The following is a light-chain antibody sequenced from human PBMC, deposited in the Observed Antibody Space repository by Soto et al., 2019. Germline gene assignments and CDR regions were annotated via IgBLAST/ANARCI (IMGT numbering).Light chain of an antibody. Sequence: ESVLPQSPGPLSLSPGEKATLSCRASQSVSSSYLAWYQQKPGQAPRLLIYGASSRDAGIPDRFSGSGSGTDFTLTVSRLEPEDFAVYYCQQFGSSSWTCGQGTKVEIK. V-gene: IGKV3-20*01. CDR3: QQFGSSSWT. CDR2: GAS. CDR1: QSVSSSY. J-gene: IGKJ1*01.